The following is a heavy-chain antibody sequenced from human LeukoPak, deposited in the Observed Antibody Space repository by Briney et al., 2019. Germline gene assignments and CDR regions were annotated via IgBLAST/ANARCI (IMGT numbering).Heavy chain of an antibody. CDR3: AADYSPGVYYFDN. Sequence: GGSLRLSCAASGFTLSDARMSWVRQAPGKGLEWVGRINSRTDGGATDHAAPVKGRFTISRDDSENTLYLQMKSLKTEDTAMYYCAADYSPGVYYFDNGGQGTLVTVAS. V-gene: IGHV3-15*01. CDR1: GFTLSDAR. D-gene: IGHD2-21*01. J-gene: IGHJ4*02. CDR2: INSRTDGGAT.